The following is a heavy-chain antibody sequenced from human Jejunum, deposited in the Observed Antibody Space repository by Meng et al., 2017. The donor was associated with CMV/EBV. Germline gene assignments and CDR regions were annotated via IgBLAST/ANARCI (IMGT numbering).Heavy chain of an antibody. Sequence: CTVSGGPISSYYWSWIRQPPGTGPEWIGYVYYSGSTNYNPSLKSRVTISVDTSKNQFSLKLSSVTAADTAVYYCARDKRGSSCYDCWGQGTLVTVSS. V-gene: IGHV4-59*01. J-gene: IGHJ4*02. CDR2: VYYSGST. CDR3: ARDKRGSSCYDC. D-gene: IGHD6-13*01. CDR1: GGPISSYY.